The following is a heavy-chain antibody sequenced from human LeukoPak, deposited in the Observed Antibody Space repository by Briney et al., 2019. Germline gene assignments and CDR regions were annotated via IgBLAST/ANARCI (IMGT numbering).Heavy chain of an antibody. CDR3: ARLRGIILGALLHYYFDY. D-gene: IGHD1-26*01. V-gene: IGHV4-39*01. CDR1: GGSISGSSYS. J-gene: IGHJ4*02. Sequence: SETLSLTRTVSGGSISGSSYSWGWIRQPPGKGLEWIGSISYSGNTYYSPSLKSRVTISIDTSKNQFSLKLSSVTAADTAVYYCARLRGIILGALLHYYFDYWGQGTLVSVSS. CDR2: ISYSGNT.